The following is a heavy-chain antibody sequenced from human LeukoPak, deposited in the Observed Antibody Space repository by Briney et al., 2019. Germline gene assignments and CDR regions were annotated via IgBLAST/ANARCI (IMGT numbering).Heavy chain of an antibody. Sequence: SETLSLTCTVSGGSISSGGYYWSWIRQPPGKGLEWIGYIYYSGSTNYNPSLKSRVTISVDTSKNQFPLKLSSVTAADTAVYYCARGLDGIFDYWGQGTLVTVSS. CDR2: IYYSGST. CDR3: ARGLDGIFDY. J-gene: IGHJ4*02. CDR1: GGSISSGGYY. D-gene: IGHD1-20*01. V-gene: IGHV4-61*08.